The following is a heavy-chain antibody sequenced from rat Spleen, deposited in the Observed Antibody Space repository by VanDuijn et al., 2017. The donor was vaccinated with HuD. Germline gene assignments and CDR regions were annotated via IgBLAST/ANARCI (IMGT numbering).Heavy chain of an antibody. J-gene: IGHJ4*01. CDR1: GFTFSDYA. D-gene: IGHD1-4*01. CDR3: ARDRPGYNDVIDA. Sequence: EVHLVESGGGLVAPGRSLKLSCAVSGFTFSDYAMAWVRQAPTKGLEWVATISFDGSSTYYGDSVKGRFTISRDNAQRTLYLQMDSLRSEDTATYYCARDRPGYNDVIDAWGQGASVTVSS. V-gene: IGHV5-29*01. CDR2: ISFDGSST.